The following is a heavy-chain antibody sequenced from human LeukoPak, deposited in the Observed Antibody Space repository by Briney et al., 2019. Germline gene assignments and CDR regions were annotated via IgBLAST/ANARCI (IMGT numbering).Heavy chain of an antibody. CDR2: IYYSGST. D-gene: IGHD6-19*01. CDR1: GGSISSSSYY. V-gene: IGHV4-39*07. CDR3: ARALRSSGWTDY. Sequence: SETLSLTCTVSGGSISSSSYYWGWIRQPPGKGLEWIGSIYYSGSTYYNPSLKSRVTISVDKSKNQFSLKLSSVTAADTAVYYCARALRSSGWTDYWGQGTLVTVSS. J-gene: IGHJ4*02.